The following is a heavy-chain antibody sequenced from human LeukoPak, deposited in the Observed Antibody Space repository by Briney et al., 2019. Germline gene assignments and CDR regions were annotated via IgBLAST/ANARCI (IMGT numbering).Heavy chain of an antibody. CDR2: MYSGGNT. D-gene: IGHD4-17*01. CDR3: ARGIGSTVFFDH. CDR1: GITVSSNY. V-gene: IGHV3-53*01. Sequence: QPGGSLRLSCAASGITVSSNYMSWVRQAPGKGLEWVSVMYSGGNTYYADSVKGRFTISRDKSKNTLYLQMNSVRAEDTAVYYCARGIGSTVFFDHWGQGTLVTVSS. J-gene: IGHJ4*02.